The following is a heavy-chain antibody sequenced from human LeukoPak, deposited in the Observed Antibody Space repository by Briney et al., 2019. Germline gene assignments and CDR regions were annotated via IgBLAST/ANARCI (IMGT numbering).Heavy chain of an antibody. D-gene: IGHD1/OR15-1a*01. V-gene: IGHV3-23*01. CDR3: AKPPITGTPPHFDY. J-gene: IGHJ4*02. Sequence: GGSLRLSCAASGFTFSSYAMSWVRQAPREGLEWVSLISGSGGSTYYADSVKGRFTISRDNSKNTLYLQMNGLRAEDTAVYYCAKPPITGTPPHFDYWGQGTLVTVSS. CDR1: GFTFSSYA. CDR2: ISGSGGST.